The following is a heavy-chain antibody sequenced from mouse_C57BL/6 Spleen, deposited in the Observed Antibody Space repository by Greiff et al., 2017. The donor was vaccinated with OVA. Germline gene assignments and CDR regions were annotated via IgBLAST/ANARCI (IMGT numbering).Heavy chain of an antibody. D-gene: IGHD2-3*01. Sequence: VQLQQSGPELVKPGASVKISCKASGYAFSSSWMNWVKQRPGKGLEWIGRIYPGDGDTNYNGKFKGKATLTADKSSSTAYMQLSSLTSEDSAVYFCARGDGRADYWGQGTSVTVSS. V-gene: IGHV1-82*01. CDR1: GYAFSSSW. J-gene: IGHJ4*01. CDR2: IYPGDGDT. CDR3: ARGDGRADY.